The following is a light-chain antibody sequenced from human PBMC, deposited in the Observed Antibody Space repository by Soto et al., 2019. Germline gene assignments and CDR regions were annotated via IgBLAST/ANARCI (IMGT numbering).Light chain of an antibody. CDR1: QGISSA. CDR2: DAS. CDR3: QQLT. Sequence: AIQLTHSPSSLSASVGDRVTITCRASQGISSALAWYQQKPGKAPKLLIYDASSLESGVPSRFSGSGSGTDFPLTISSLQPEDFATYYCQQLTCGGGTKVEIK. V-gene: IGKV1-13*02. J-gene: IGKJ4*01.